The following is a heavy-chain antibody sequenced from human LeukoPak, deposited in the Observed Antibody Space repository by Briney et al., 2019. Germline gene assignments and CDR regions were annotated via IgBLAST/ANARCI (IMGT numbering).Heavy chain of an antibody. CDR3: AKGPLRGTAAAIDY. Sequence: PGGSLRLSCAASGFTFNNYGMYWVRQAPGKGLEWVAVISYDGRNIHYPDSVKGRFTISRDISTDTLWLQMDSLRTEDTAVYYCAKGPLRGTAAAIDYWGQGTLVTVSS. V-gene: IGHV3-30*18. CDR2: ISYDGRNI. J-gene: IGHJ4*02. D-gene: IGHD2-2*01. CDR1: GFTFNNYG.